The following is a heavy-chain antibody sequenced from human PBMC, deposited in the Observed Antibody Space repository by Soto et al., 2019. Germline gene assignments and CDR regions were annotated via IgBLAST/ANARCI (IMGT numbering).Heavy chain of an antibody. CDR1: GGSLTPQY. Sequence: QVQLQESGPRLVKPSETLSLMCTVSGGSLTPQYWSWIRQPPGKGLDWLGYIYYSGNANYNPSLKSRVSISKDTAKNKFSQDLASVTAADTAVYYCARAIAATHFDYWGQGIMVTVSS. J-gene: IGHJ4*02. V-gene: IGHV4-59*11. CDR2: IYYSGNA. D-gene: IGHD2-21*01. CDR3: ARAIAATHFDY.